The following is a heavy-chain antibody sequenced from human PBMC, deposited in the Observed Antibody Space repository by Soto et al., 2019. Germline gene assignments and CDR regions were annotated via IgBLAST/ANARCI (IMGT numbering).Heavy chain of an antibody. CDR1: GYTFTGYY. D-gene: IGHD2-15*01. V-gene: IGHV1-2*04. Sequence: QVQLVQSGAEVKKPGASVKVSCKASGYTFTGYYMHWVRQAPGQGLEWMGWINPNSGGTNYAQKFQGWVTMTRDTSISTAYMELSRLRSDDTAVYYCARGYCSGGSCSAFDYWGQGTLVTVSS. CDR3: ARGYCSGGSCSAFDY. CDR2: INPNSGGT. J-gene: IGHJ4*02.